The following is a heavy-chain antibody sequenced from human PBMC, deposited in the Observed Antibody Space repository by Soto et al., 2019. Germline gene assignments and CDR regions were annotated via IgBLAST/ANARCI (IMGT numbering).Heavy chain of an antibody. V-gene: IGHV1-3*01. CDR3: ARAVAVPADFDY. J-gene: IGHJ4*02. CDR2: INAGNGNT. CDR1: GYTFTSYA. Sequence: GASVKVSCKASGYTFTSYAMHWVRQAPGQRLEWMGWINAGNGNTKYSQKIQGRVTITRDTSASTAYMELSNLRTEDTAVYYCARAVAVPADFDYWGLGTLVTVSS. D-gene: IGHD6-19*01.